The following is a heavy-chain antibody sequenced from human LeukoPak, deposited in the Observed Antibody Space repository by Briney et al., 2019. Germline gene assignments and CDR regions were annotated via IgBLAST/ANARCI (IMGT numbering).Heavy chain of an antibody. CDR2: ISGSGGST. J-gene: IGHJ4*02. CDR1: GFTFSSYA. V-gene: IGHV3-23*01. CDR3: ANFGSGSYYTPFDY. Sequence: GGSLRLSCAASGFTFSSYAMSWVRQAPGKGLEWVSAISGSGGSTYYADSVKGRFTISRDNSKNTLYLQMNSLRAEDTAVYYCANFGSGSYYTPFDYWGQGTLVTVSS. D-gene: IGHD3-10*01.